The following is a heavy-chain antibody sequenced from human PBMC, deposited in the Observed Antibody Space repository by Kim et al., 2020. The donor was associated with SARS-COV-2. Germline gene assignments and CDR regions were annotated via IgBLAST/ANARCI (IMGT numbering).Heavy chain of an antibody. D-gene: IGHD4-17*01. V-gene: IGHV3-33*01. CDR3: AGAVGDYGLDY. Sequence: GGSLRLSCAASGFIFSRYGMHWVRQAPGKGLEWVADIWYDGSEKNYADSVTGRFTISRDNSKNTLYLQMNSLRVEDTAVYYCAGAVGDYGLDYWGQGTL. CDR2: IWYDGSEK. CDR1: GFIFSRYG. J-gene: IGHJ4*02.